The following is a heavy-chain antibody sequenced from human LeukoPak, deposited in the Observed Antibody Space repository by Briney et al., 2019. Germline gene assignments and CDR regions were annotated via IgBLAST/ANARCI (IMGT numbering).Heavy chain of an antibody. CDR3: AKALGYCSGGSCS. CDR2: IHYDGSNK. D-gene: IGHD2-15*01. Sequence: GGSLRLSCAASGFTFSTYGMHWVRQAPGKGLEWVAFIHYDGSNKYYADSVKGRFTISRDNSKNTLYLQMNSLRAEDTAVYYCAKALGYCSGGSCSWGQGTLVTVSS. J-gene: IGHJ4*02. V-gene: IGHV3-30*02. CDR1: GFTFSTYG.